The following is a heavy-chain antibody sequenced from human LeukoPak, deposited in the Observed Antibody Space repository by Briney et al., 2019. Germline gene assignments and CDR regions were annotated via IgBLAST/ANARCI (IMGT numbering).Heavy chain of an antibody. CDR2: IIPIFGTA. V-gene: IGHV1-69*05. CDR3: ARAAPTIVVVPAAIAFDI. D-gene: IGHD2-2*01. Sequence: SVKVSCKASGGTFSSYAISWVRQAPGQGLEWMGGIIPIFGTANYAQKFQGRVTITTDESTSTAYVELSSLRSEDTAVYYCARAAPTIVVVPAAIAFDIWGQGTMVTVSS. CDR1: GGTFSSYA. J-gene: IGHJ3*02.